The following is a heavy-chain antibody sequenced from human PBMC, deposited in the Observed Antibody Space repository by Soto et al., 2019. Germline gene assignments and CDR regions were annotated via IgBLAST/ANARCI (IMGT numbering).Heavy chain of an antibody. Sequence: GGSLRLSCAASGFTFSSYSMNWVRQAPGKGLEWVSYISSSSSTIYYADSVKGRFTISRDNAKNSLYLQMNSLRAEDTAVYYCARDRDARRVVVAATASWYFDLWGRGTLVTVSS. CDR1: GFTFSSYS. J-gene: IGHJ2*01. CDR2: ISSSSSTI. CDR3: ARDRDARRVVVAATASWYFDL. D-gene: IGHD2-15*01. V-gene: IGHV3-48*01.